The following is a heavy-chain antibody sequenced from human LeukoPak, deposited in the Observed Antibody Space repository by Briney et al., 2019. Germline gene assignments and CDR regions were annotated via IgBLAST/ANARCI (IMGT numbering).Heavy chain of an antibody. D-gene: IGHD6-13*01. J-gene: IGHJ4*02. CDR2: IYYNGNT. Sequence: SETLSLTCSVSGGSISSYYWSWIRQPPGKGLEWIGYIYYNGNTNYSPSLKSRVTLSVDTSKNQFSLKLTSVTAADTAVYYCARGASYTSTSYFFDYWGQGTLVTVSS. V-gene: IGHV4-59*01. CDR1: GGSISSYY. CDR3: ARGASYTSTSYFFDY.